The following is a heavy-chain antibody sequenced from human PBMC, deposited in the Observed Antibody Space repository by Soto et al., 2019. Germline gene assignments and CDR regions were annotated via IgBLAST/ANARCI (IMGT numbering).Heavy chain of an antibody. J-gene: IGHJ5*02. CDR3: ARVRKEYYDYVWGSYRSWGFDP. CDR1: GGSFSGYY. CDR2: INHSGST. Sequence: QVQLQQWGAGLLKPSETLSLTCAVYGGSFSGYYWSWIRQPPGKGLEWIGEINHSGSTNYNPSLKSRVTISVDTSKNQFSLKLSSVTAADTAVYYCARVRKEYYDYVWGSYRSWGFDPWGQGTLVTVSS. D-gene: IGHD3-16*02. V-gene: IGHV4-34*01.